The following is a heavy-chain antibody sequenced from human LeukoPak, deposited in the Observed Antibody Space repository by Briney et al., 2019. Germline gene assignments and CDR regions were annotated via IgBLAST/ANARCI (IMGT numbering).Heavy chain of an antibody. V-gene: IGHV4-30-2*01. CDR3: ARGGLAAYFDY. CDR1: GGSISSGGYS. CDR2: IYHSGST. Sequence: PSETLSLTCAVSGGSISSGGYSWRWIRQPPGKGLEWIGYIYHSGSTYYNPSLKSRVTISVDRSKNQFSLKLSSVTAADTAVYYCARGGLAAYFDYWGQGTLVTVSS. J-gene: IGHJ4*02. D-gene: IGHD6-13*01.